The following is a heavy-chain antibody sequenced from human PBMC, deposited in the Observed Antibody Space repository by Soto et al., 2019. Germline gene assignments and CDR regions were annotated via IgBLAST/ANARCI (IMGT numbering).Heavy chain of an antibody. V-gene: IGHV4-59*01. Sequence: SETLSLTCKVSGASISSSYWSWIRQPPGKGLEWIAYIYHTGTTNYNPSLKSRVTISLDTSKSQFSLNLTSLTTADTAVYFCARGGNRYSPTSSGVGGFDYWGQGTLVTSPQ. CDR3: ARGGNRYSPTSSGVGGFDY. CDR1: GASISSSY. D-gene: IGHD5-12*01. CDR2: IYHTGTT. J-gene: IGHJ4*02.